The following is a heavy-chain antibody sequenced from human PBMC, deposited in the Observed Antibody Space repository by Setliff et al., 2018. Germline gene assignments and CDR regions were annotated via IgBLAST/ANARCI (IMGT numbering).Heavy chain of an antibody. CDR2: IGHTGSI. D-gene: IGHD1-1*01. CDR1: GYSISSGYI. CDR3: ARVNGYNWGSGNWFDP. V-gene: IGHV4-38-2*02. Sequence: PSETLSLTCTVSGYSISSGYIWGWIRQPPGKGLEWVGNIGHTGSINYNPSLKSRLTISRDTSKNQFSLKLSSVTAADTAVYYCARVNGYNWGSGNWFDPWGQGTLVTVSS. J-gene: IGHJ5*02.